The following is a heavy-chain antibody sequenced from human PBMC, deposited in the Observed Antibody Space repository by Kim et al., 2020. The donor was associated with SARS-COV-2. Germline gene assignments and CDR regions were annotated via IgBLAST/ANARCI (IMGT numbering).Heavy chain of an antibody. CDR3: ARDGGVNFDWLLYYYYGMDV. V-gene: IGHV1-18*04. CDR2: ISAYNGNT. Sequence: ASVKVSCKASGYTFTSYGISWVRQAPGQGLEWMGWISAYNGNTNYAQKLQGRVTMTTDTSTSTAYMELRSLRSDDTAVYYCARDGGVNFDWLLYYYYGMDVWGQGTTVTVSS. J-gene: IGHJ6*02. CDR1: GYTFTSYG. D-gene: IGHD3-9*01.